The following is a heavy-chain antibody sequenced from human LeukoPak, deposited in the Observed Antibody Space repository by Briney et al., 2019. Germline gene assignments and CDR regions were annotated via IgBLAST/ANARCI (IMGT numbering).Heavy chain of an antibody. CDR3: ARGVVPAAYNNWFDP. V-gene: IGHV1-8*01. J-gene: IGHJ5*02. Sequence: GASVKVSCKASGYTFTSYDINWVRQATGQGLEWMGWINPNSGNTGYAQKFQGRVTMTRNTSISTAYMELSSLRSEDTAVYYCARGVVPAAYNNWFDPWGQGTLVTVSS. CDR1: GYTFTSYD. D-gene: IGHD2-2*01. CDR2: INPNSGNT.